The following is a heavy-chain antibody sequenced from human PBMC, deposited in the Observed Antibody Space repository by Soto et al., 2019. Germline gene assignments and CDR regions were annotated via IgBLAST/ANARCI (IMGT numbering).Heavy chain of an antibody. Sequence: SETLSLTCTVSGGSISSGGYYWSWIRQHPGKGLEWIGSVYYAGSTYKNPSLHSRVTISVDTSKNHFSLKLNSVTAADTAVYYCARRTNYGDYSFDYWGQGTLVTVS. CDR3: ARRTNYGDYSFDY. V-gene: IGHV4-39*02. D-gene: IGHD4-17*01. CDR2: VYYAGST. CDR1: GGSISSGGYY. J-gene: IGHJ4*02.